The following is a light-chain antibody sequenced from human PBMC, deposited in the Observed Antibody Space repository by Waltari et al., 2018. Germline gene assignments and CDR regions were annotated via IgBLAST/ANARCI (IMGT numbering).Light chain of an antibody. Sequence: EIVMTQSPATLSVSPGERATLSCRASQSLTSIVAWYQQTPGQAPRLLIYGASTRATGIPARFSGSGSGTEFTLTISSLQSEDFAVYYCQQYNNWSGTFGQGTKVEIK. CDR3: QQYNNWSGT. CDR2: GAS. V-gene: IGKV3-15*01. CDR1: QSLTSI. J-gene: IGKJ1*01.